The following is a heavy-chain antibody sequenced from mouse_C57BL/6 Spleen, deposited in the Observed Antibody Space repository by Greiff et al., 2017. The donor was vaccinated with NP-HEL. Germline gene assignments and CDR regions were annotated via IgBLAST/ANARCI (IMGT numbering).Heavy chain of an antibody. J-gene: IGHJ2*01. Sequence: QVQLQQPGAELVKPGASVKLSCKASGYTFTSYWMHWVKQRPGQGLEWIGMIHPNSGSTNYNEKFKSKATLTVDKSSSTAYMQLSSLTSEDSAVYYCARSHYYYGSSYYFVYWGQGTTLTVSS. D-gene: IGHD1-1*01. CDR1: GYTFTSYW. CDR2: IHPNSGST. CDR3: ARSHYYYGSSYYFVY. V-gene: IGHV1-64*01.